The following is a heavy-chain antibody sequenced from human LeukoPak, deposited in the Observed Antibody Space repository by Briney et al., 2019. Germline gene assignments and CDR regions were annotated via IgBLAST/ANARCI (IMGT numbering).Heavy chain of an antibody. CDR3: AKAAYLYYYDGSGHFDY. CDR1: GFTFESYT. CDR2: VSYGGSNE. J-gene: IGHJ4*02. D-gene: IGHD3-22*01. V-gene: IGHV3-30-3*01. Sequence: PGTSLRLSCAASGFTFESYTIHWVRQAPGKGLEWVALVSYGGSNEYYIDSVKGRFTISRDNSKNTLYLQMNSLRAEDTAVYYCAKAAYLYYYDGSGHFDYWGQGTLVTVSS.